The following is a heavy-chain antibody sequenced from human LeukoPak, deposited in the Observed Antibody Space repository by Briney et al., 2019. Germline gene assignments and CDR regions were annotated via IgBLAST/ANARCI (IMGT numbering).Heavy chain of an antibody. CDR2: IYYSGST. J-gene: IGHJ4*02. V-gene: IGHV4-39*01. CDR3: ARPWSSGWTPFDY. D-gene: IGHD6-19*01. CDR1: GGSISSSSYY. Sequence: SETLSLTCTVSGGSISSSSYYWGWIRQPPGKGLEWIGSIYYSGSTYYNPSLKSRVTISVDTSKNQFSLKLSSVTAADTAVYYRARPWSSGWTPFDYWGQGTLVTVSS.